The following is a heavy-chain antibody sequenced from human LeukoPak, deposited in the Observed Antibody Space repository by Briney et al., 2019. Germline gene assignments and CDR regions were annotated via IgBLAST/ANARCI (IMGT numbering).Heavy chain of an antibody. Sequence: SETLSLTCTVSGGSISRHYWSWTRQPPGKGLEWIGYVYYTVSTNYNPPLQSRVTISVDTYKIQFSLKITSVTAADQAVYYCARETGGARGSSYGYGYYYYMDAWGTGTTVTVSS. D-gene: IGHD5-18*01. CDR2: VYYTVST. CDR3: ARETGGARGSSYGYGYYYYMDA. J-gene: IGHJ6*03. V-gene: IGHV4-59*11. CDR1: GGSISRHY.